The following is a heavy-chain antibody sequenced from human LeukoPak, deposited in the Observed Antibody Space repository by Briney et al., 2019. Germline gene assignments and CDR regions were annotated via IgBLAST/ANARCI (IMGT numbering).Heavy chain of an antibody. D-gene: IGHD4-17*01. J-gene: IGHJ5*02. CDR3: ARVVRGAVTFNRFDP. Sequence: PSETLSLTCTVSGDSINNYYWSWLRQTPGEGLEWIGFVAYSGNSNYNPSLESRVTISIDTSKNQFSLKLNSVTAADTAMYYSARVVRGAVTFNRFDPWGQGTLVTVSS. V-gene: IGHV4-59*01. CDR2: VAYSGNS. CDR1: GDSINNYY.